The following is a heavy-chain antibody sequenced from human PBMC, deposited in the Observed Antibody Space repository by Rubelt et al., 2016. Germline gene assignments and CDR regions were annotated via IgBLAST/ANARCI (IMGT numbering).Heavy chain of an antibody. D-gene: IGHD1-14*01. J-gene: IGHJ6*02. CDR1: GASVNTYW. CDR3: VRGHHGLEV. Sequence: QVQLQESGPGLVKPSETLSLTCTVSGASVNTYWWTWLRQPPGKGLEWIGHVSRSGSPDYNPSLNGRATISVDTSTNQFSRRRNSRTAADTAAYYCVRGHHGLEVWGPRTSVTVSS. V-gene: IGHV4-59*02. CDR2: VSRSGSP.